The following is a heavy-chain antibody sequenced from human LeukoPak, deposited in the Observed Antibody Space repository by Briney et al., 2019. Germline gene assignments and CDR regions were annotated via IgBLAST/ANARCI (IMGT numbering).Heavy chain of an antibody. CDR2: IWYDGSNK. CDR3: ARSLNGDPPDFDY. Sequence: GGSLRLSCAASGFTFSSYWMHWVRQAPGKGLEWVTVIWYDGSNKFYADSVKGRFTISRDNSNNMLYLQMSSLRAEDTAVYYCARSLNGDPPDFDYWGQGTLVTVSS. CDR1: GFTFSSYW. D-gene: IGHD4-17*01. J-gene: IGHJ4*02. V-gene: IGHV3-33*08.